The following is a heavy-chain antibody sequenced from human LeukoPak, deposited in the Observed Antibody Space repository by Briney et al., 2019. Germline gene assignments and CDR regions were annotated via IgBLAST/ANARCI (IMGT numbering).Heavy chain of an antibody. CDR1: GGSISSSSW. J-gene: IGHJ4*02. D-gene: IGHD2-2*01. V-gene: IGHV4-4*02. CDR2: IYHSGST. Sequence: PSGTLSLTCAVSGGSISSSSWWSWVRQPPGKGLEWIGEIYHSGSTNYNPSLKSRVTISVDKSKNQFSLKLSSVTAADTAVYYCARWPPADIVVVPAAKISDYWGQGTLVTVSS. CDR3: ARWPPADIVVVPAAKISDY.